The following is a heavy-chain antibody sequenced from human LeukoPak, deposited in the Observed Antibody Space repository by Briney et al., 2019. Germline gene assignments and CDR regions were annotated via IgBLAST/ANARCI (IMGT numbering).Heavy chain of an antibody. CDR3: ARHRSYYDSSGYTYDAFDI. J-gene: IGHJ3*02. D-gene: IGHD3-22*01. CDR2: IYYSGST. CDR1: GGSISSGDYY. V-gene: IGHV4-30-4*08. Sequence: SQTLSLTCTVSGGSISSGDYYWSWIRQPPGKGLEWIGYIYYSGSTNYNPSLKSRVTISVDTSKNQFSLKLSSVTAADTAVYYCARHRSYYDSSGYTYDAFDIWGQGTMVTVSS.